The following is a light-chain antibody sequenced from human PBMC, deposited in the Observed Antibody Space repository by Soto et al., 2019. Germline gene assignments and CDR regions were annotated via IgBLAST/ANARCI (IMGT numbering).Light chain of an antibody. J-gene: IGLJ2*01. CDR1: SSDVGGYHS. V-gene: IGLV2-14*01. Sequence: QSVLTQPASVSGSPGQSITISCTGTSSDVGGYHSVSWYQQHPGIAPQLMIYEVSNRPSGVSNRFSGSKSGNTASLTISGLQAEHEADYYCSSYTPSGTRVFGGGAKLTV. CDR2: EVS. CDR3: SSYTPSGTRV.